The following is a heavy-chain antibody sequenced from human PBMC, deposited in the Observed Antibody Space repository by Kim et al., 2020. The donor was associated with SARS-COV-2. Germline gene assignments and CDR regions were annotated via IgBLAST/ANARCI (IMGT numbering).Heavy chain of an antibody. CDR3: ARDRPRTIVVVPAATSGAFDI. J-gene: IGHJ3*02. V-gene: IGHV1-46*01. Sequence: ASVKVSCKASGYTFTSYYMHWVRQAPGQGLEWMGIINPSGGSTSYAQKFQGRVTMTRDTSTSTVYMELSSLRSEDTAVYYCARDRPRTIVVVPAATSGAFDIWGQGTMVTVSS. D-gene: IGHD2-2*01. CDR2: INPSGGST. CDR1: GYTFTSYY.